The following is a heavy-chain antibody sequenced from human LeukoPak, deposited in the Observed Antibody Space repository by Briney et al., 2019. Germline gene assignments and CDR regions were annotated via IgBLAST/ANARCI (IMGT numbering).Heavy chain of an antibody. V-gene: IGHV3-30*04. D-gene: IGHD6-6*01. CDR2: ISYDGSNK. J-gene: IGHJ4*02. Sequence: GGSLRLSCAASGFTFSSYAMHWVRKAPGKGLERVAVISYDGSNKYYADSVKGRFTISRDNSKNTLYLQMNSLRAEDTTVYYCARDGVGGAARPYYFDYWGQGTLVTVSS. CDR3: ARDGVGGAARPYYFDY. CDR1: GFTFSSYA.